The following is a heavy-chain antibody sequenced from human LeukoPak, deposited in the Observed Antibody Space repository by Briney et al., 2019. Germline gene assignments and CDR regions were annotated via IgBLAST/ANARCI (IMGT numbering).Heavy chain of an antibody. CDR3: ARGPHYSGSYLYYFDY. D-gene: IGHD1-26*01. Sequence: ASVKVSCKASGYTSTSYGISWVRQAPGQGLEWMGWISAYNGNTNYAQKLQGRVTMTTDTSTSTAYMELRSLRSDDTAVYYCARGPHYSGSYLYYFDYWGQGTLVTVSS. V-gene: IGHV1-18*01. CDR2: ISAYNGNT. J-gene: IGHJ4*02. CDR1: GYTSTSYG.